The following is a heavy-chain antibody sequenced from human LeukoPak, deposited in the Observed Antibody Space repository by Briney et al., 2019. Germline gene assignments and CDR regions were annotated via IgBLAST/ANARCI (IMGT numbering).Heavy chain of an antibody. CDR2: IYYSGST. D-gene: IGHD3-22*01. V-gene: IGHV4-30-4*08. CDR1: GGSISSGDYY. CDR3: ARDTPYYYDSSGFSDY. Sequence: PSETLSLTCTVSGGSISSGDYYWSWIRQPPGKGLEWIGYIYYSGSTYYNPSLKSRVTISVDTSKNQFSLKLSSVTAADTAVYYCARDTPYYYDSSGFSDYWGQGTLVTVSS. J-gene: IGHJ4*02.